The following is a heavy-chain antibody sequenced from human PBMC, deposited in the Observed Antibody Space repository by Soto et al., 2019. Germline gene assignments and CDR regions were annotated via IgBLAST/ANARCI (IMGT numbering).Heavy chain of an antibody. CDR1: GYTFTGYY. V-gene: IGHV1-2*02. CDR2: INPNSGGT. J-gene: IGHJ6*02. D-gene: IGHD3-10*01. CDR3: ARAITMVRGVIMGGYYDGMDV. Sequence: GASVKVSCKASGYTFTGYYMHWVRQAPGQGLEWMGWINPNSGGTNYAQKFQGRVTMTRDTSISTAYMELSRLRSDDTAVYYCARAITMVRGVIMGGYYDGMDVWGQGTTVTVSS.